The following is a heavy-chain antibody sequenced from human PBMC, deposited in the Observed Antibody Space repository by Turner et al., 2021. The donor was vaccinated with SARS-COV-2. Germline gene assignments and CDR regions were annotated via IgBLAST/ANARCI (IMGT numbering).Heavy chain of an antibody. CDR2: IISRISYI. CDR1: GFTSRSKS. V-gene: IGHV3-21*01. J-gene: IGHJ4*02. Sequence: EVQLVESGGGLVMPGGSLRITCAASGFTSRSKSMNWVRAGLGKGLGWVLYIISRISYIDYADSMKARMTISRNNAENSMYLQMNSLRSEDTAVYYSARDYCDSWSGKSCRHSSFDYWGQGTLVTVSS. D-gene: IGHD3-3*01. CDR3: ARDYCDSWSGKSCRHSSFDY.